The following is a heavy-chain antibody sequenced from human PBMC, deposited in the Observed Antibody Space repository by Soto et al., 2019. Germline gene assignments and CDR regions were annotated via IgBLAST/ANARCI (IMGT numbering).Heavy chain of an antibody. CDR1: GFTFSSYA. CDR2: MSYDGSNK. D-gene: IGHD3-10*01. J-gene: IGHJ6*02. Sequence: GGSLRLSCAASGFTFSSYAFHWVRQAPGKGLEWVAVMSYDGSNKYYADSVRGRFTISRDNSKNTLYLQMNSLRAEDTAVYYCARDRGAVHGRYYYGSGSHYYYYGMDVWGQGTTVTVSS. V-gene: IGHV3-30-3*01. CDR3: ARDRGAVHGRYYYGSGSHYYYYGMDV.